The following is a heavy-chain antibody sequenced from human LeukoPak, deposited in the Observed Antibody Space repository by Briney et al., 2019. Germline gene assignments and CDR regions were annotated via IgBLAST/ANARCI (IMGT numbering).Heavy chain of an antibody. CDR1: GGSISSSSDY. V-gene: IGHV4-39*07. J-gene: IGHJ4*02. Sequence: PSETLSLTCTVSGGSISSSSDYWGWIRQAPGKGLEWIGSIYYSENTYYNSSLKSRVTISVDTSKNQFSLKLSSVTAADTAVYYCARVTPQKGYGSGSPKNYFDYWGQGTLVTVSS. CDR3: ARVTPQKGYGSGSPKNYFDY. CDR2: IYYSENT. D-gene: IGHD3-10*01.